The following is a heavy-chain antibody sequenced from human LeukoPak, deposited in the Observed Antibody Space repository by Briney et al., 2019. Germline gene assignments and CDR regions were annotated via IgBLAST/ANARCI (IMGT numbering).Heavy chain of an antibody. Sequence: SSETLSLTCTVSGGSISSYYWSWIRQPPGKGLEWIGYIYYSGSTNYNPSLKSRVTISVDTSKNQFSLKLSSVTAADTAVYYCAKDRPEEVVVPAAIDGYYYYYMDVWGKGTTVTVSS. D-gene: IGHD2-2*01. CDR3: AKDRPEEVVVPAAIDGYYYYYMDV. V-gene: IGHV4-59*01. CDR1: GGSISSYY. J-gene: IGHJ6*03. CDR2: IYYSGST.